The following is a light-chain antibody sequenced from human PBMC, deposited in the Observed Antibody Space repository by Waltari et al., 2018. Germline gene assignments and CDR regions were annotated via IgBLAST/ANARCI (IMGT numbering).Light chain of an antibody. Sequence: DLVMTQSPDSLAVTVGERVTITCKSSQSLLYNSNDKTYLAWYQQKPGQPPKLLFYWASTRHSGVPDRFSGSGSATDFTLTISSLQAEDVAVYYCQQYYSRRSFGQGTRVEI. CDR1: QSLLYNSNDKTY. V-gene: IGKV4-1*01. CDR3: QQYYSRRS. CDR2: WAS. J-gene: IGKJ1*01.